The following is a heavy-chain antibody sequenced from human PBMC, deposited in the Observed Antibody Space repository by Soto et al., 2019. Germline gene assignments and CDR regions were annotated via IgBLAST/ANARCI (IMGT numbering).Heavy chain of an antibody. V-gene: IGHV1-8*01. CDR3: ARGLAANYYYYMDV. CDR1: GYTFTSYD. CDR2: MNPNSGNT. Sequence: ASVKVSCKASGYTFTSYDINWVRQATGQGLEWMGWMNPNSGNTGYAQKFQGRVTMTRNTSISTAYMELSSLRSEDTAVYYCARGLAANYYYYMDVRGKRTTVTVSS. J-gene: IGHJ6*03. D-gene: IGHD2-15*01.